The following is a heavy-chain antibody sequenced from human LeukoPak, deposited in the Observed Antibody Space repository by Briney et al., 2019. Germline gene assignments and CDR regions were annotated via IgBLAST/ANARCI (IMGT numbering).Heavy chain of an antibody. D-gene: IGHD6-19*01. CDR3: ATKQWLVRAWFDL. V-gene: IGHV3-23*01. CDR2: ISVSGDNT. J-gene: IGHJ5*02. Sequence: GGSLRLSCAASGFTFNNYAMSWVRQAPGKGLEWVSSISVSGDNTYYADSVKGRFTISRDNSNNTLSLRMNSLTAEDTALCYCATKQWLVRAWFDLWGQGTLVTVPS. CDR1: GFTFNNYA.